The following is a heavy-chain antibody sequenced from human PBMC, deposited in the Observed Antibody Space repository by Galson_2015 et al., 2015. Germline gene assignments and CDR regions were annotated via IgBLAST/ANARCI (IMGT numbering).Heavy chain of an antibody. CDR1: GFTFSSYA. V-gene: IGHV3-23*01. J-gene: IGHJ6*02. CDR3: AKVKGYCSGDNCYSDYYYGMDV. CDR2: ISGSGGST. D-gene: IGHD2-15*01. Sequence: SLRLSCAASGFTFSSYAMSWVRQAPGKGLEWVSAISGSGGSTYYADSVKGRFTISRDSYKNTLYLQMNSLRAEDTAVYYCAKVKGYCSGDNCYSDYYYGMDVWGQGTTVTVSS.